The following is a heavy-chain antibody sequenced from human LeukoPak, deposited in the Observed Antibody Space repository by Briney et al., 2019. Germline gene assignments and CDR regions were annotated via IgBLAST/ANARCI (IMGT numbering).Heavy chain of an antibody. CDR3: ARKQAMVGRSFDY. CDR2: IYYSGST. J-gene: IGHJ4*02. CDR1: GGSISSGGYY. D-gene: IGHD5-18*01. Sequence: SETLSLTCTVSGGSISSGGYYWSWIRQHPGKGLEWIGYIYYSGSTYYNPSLESRVTISVDTSKNQFSLKLSSVTAADTAVYYCARKQAMVGRSFDYWGQGTLVTVSS. V-gene: IGHV4-31*03.